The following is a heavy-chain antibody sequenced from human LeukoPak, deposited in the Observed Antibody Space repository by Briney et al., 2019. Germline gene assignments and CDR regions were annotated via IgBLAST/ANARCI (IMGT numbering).Heavy chain of an antibody. J-gene: IGHJ2*01. CDR1: GFTFDDYG. CDR3: ARAGYSSSWYGAHYWYFDL. V-gene: IGHV3-20*04. Sequence: TGGSLRLSCAASGFTFDDYGMSWVRQAPGKGLEWVSGINWNGGSTGYADSVKGRFTISRDNAKNSLYLQMNSLRVEDTALYYSARAGYSSSWYGAHYWYFDLWGRGTLVTVSS. CDR2: INWNGGST. D-gene: IGHD6-13*01.